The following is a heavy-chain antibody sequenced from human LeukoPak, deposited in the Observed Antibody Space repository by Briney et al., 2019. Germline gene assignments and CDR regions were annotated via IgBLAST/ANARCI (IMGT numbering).Heavy chain of an antibody. Sequence: GASVKVSCKASGYTFTSYGISWVRQPPAQGLEWMGWISAYNGNTNYAQKLQGRVTMTTDTSTSTAYMELRSLRSDDTAVYCCARIRVGGYAYYFDYWGQGTLVTVSS. CDR2: ISAYNGNT. D-gene: IGHD3-22*01. CDR1: GYTFTSYG. V-gene: IGHV1-18*01. CDR3: ARIRVGGYAYYFDY. J-gene: IGHJ4*02.